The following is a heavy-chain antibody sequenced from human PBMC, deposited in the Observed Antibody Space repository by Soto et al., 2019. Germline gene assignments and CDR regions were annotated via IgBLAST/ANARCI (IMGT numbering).Heavy chain of an antibody. V-gene: IGHV1-69*13. CDR2: IIPIFGTA. CDR3: ARGESTLQPWDDFWSAFDY. D-gene: IGHD3-3*01. Sequence: GASVKVSCKASGSTFTSYDISWVRQAPGQGLEWMGGIIPIFGTANYAQKFQGRVTITADESTSTAYMELSSLRSEDTAVYYCARGESTLQPWDDFWSAFDYWGQGTLVTVSS. J-gene: IGHJ4*02. CDR1: GSTFTSYD.